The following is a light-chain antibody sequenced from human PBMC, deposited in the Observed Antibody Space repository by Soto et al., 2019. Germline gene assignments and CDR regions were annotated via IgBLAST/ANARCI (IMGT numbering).Light chain of an antibody. CDR3: LSFAGSRRVSGV. CDR2: GNS. V-gene: IGLV1-40*01. J-gene: IGLJ2*01. Sequence: QSVLTQPPSVSGAPGQRVTISCTGSSSNIGAGYDVHWYQQLPGTAPKLLIYGNSNRPSGVPDRFSGSKSGTSASLAITGLRVEDEPNNYCLSFAGSRRVSGVFGGGTRVTVL. CDR1: SSNIGAGYD.